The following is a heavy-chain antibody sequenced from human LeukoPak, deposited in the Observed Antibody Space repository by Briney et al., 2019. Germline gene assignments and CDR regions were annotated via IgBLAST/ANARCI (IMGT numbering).Heavy chain of an antibody. V-gene: IGHV1-2*02. CDR3: ARGLQYFDNSGYTRLDS. Sequence: GASVTVSCKASGYTFSGYYIHWVRQAPGEGLEWMGWVNPNSGGANSAQKFQGRVTMTKDTSISTAYMELSRLRHDDTAVYYCARGLQYFDNSGYTRLDSWGQGTLVTVSS. CDR2: VNPNSGGA. D-gene: IGHD3-22*01. J-gene: IGHJ4*02. CDR1: GYTFSGYY.